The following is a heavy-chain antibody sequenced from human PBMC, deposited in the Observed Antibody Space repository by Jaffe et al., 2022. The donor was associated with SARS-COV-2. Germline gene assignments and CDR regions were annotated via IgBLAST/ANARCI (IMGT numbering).Heavy chain of an antibody. D-gene: IGHD6-13*01. CDR2: ISYDGSNK. CDR1: GFTFSSYS. J-gene: IGHJ4*02. Sequence: QVQLVESGGGVVQPGRSLRLSCAASGFTFSSYSMHWVRQAPGKGLEWVAVISYDGSNKYYADSVKGRFTISRDNSKNTLYLQMNSLRAEDTAVYYCARDAQQLAQWGQGTLVTVSS. V-gene: IGHV3-30*04. CDR3: ARDAQQLAQ.